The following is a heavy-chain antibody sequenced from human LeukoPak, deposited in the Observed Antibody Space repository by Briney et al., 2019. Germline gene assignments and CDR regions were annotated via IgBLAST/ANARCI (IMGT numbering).Heavy chain of an antibody. D-gene: IGHD3-10*01. Sequence: PGGSLRLSCAASGFAVSSNYMSWVRQAPGKGLEWVSVIYSGGSTYYADSVKGRFTISRDNSKNTLYLQMNSLRAEDTAVYYCATGFYYYGSGSPALSDYWGQGTLVTVSS. J-gene: IGHJ4*02. CDR2: IYSGGST. CDR3: ATGFYYYGSGSPALSDY. V-gene: IGHV3-53*01. CDR1: GFAVSSNY.